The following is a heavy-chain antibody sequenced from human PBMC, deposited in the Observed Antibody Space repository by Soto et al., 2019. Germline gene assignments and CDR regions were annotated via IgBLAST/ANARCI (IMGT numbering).Heavy chain of an antibody. J-gene: IGHJ3*02. D-gene: IGHD2-15*01. V-gene: IGHV1-69*13. CDR1: GGTFSSYA. CDR2: IIPIFGTA. Sequence: GASVKVSCKASGGTFSSYAISWVRQAPGQGLEWMGGIIPIFGTANYAQKFQGRVTITADESTSTAYMELSSLRSEDTAVYYCARDLGYCSGGSCYPGGVEAVAGIGVGAFDIWGQGTMVTVSS. CDR3: ARDLGYCSGGSCYPGGVEAVAGIGVGAFDI.